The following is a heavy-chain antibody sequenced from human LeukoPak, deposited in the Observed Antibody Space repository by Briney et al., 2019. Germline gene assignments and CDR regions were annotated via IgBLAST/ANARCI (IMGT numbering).Heavy chain of an antibody. V-gene: IGHV4-59*01. CDR3: AREGSSGPLDY. CDR2: MYNSWSA. Sequence: ETLSLTCTVSGGSISSYYWSWIRQPPGKGLEWIGYMYNSWSANYNPSLKSRVTISVDTSKNQFSLKLSSVTAADTAVYYCAREGSSGPLDYWGQGTLVTVSS. CDR1: GGSISSYY. J-gene: IGHJ4*02. D-gene: IGHD6-19*01.